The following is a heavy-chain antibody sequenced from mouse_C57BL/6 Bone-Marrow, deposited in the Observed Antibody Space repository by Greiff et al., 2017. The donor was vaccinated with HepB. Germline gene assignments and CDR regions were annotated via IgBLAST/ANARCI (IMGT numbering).Heavy chain of an antibody. CDR1: GYTFTSYW. CDR3: AILLREYFDY. J-gene: IGHJ2*01. V-gene: IGHV1-61*01. D-gene: IGHD1-1*01. CDR2: IYPSDSET. Sequence: VQLQQPGAELVSPGSSVKLSCNASGYTFTSYWMYWVKHSPGQGLEWIGNIYPSDSETHYNQKFKDNATLTVDKSSSTAYMQLSSLTSEDSAVYYGAILLREYFDYWGQGTTLTVSS.